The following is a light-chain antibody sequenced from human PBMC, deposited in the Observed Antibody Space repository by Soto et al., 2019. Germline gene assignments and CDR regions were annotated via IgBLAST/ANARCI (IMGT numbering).Light chain of an antibody. J-gene: IGLJ1*01. CDR2: DVS. V-gene: IGLV2-14*01. Sequence: QSVLTQPASVSGSPGQSIAISCTGTSSDVGGYNYVSWYQQHPGKAPKLMVYDVSNRPSGVSNRFSGSKSGNTASLIISGLQAEDEADYYCSSYTSSSTYVFGTGTRSPS. CDR1: SSDVGGYNY. CDR3: SSYTSSSTYV.